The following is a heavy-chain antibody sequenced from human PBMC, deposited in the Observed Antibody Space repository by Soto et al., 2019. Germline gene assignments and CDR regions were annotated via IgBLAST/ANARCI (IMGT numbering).Heavy chain of an antibody. V-gene: IGHV3-66*01. J-gene: IGHJ4*02. CDR3: ARETVYYYDLSYFDY. CDR2: IYSGGST. Sequence: GGSLRLSCAASGFTVSSNYMSWVRQAPGKGLEWVSVIYSGGSTYYADPVKGRFTISRDNSKNTLYLQMNSLRAEDTAVYYCARETVYYYDLSYFDYWGQGTLVTVS. CDR1: GFTVSSNY. D-gene: IGHD3-22*01.